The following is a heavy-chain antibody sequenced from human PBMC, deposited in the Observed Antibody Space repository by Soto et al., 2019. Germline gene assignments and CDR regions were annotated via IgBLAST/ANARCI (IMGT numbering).Heavy chain of an antibody. CDR3: NRTAPARFLVWPRDWFDP. CDR1: GASISSYY. CDR2: IYLGGSI. D-gene: IGHD3-3*01. V-gene: IGHV4-59*01. Sequence: SETLSLTCSVSGASISSYYYTWIRQTPGKGLEWIGYIYLGGSINYNPSFKSRVIISVDTSKNQFSVRLSSVTAADTAVYYCNRTAPARFLVWPRDWFDPWGQGTLVTVSS. J-gene: IGHJ5*02.